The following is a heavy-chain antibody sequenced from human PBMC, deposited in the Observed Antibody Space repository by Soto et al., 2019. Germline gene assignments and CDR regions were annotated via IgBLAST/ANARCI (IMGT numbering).Heavy chain of an antibody. CDR3: AREGGIVGATTVDY. J-gene: IGHJ4*02. CDR2: IYYSGST. Sequence: SETLSLTCTVSGGSISSGDYYWSWIRQPPGKGLEWIGYIYYSGSTYYNPSLKSRVTISVDTSKNQFSLKLSSVTAADTAVYYCAREGGIVGATTVDYWGQGTLVSVSS. D-gene: IGHD1-26*01. V-gene: IGHV4-30-4*01. CDR1: GGSISSGDYY.